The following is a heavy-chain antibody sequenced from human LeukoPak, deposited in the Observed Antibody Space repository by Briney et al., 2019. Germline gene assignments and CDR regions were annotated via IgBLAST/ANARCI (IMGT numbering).Heavy chain of an antibody. Sequence: ASVKVSCKASGYTFINYGISWVRQAPGQGLEWMGWIRADNGNTNYAQKLQGRVTMTTDTSTSTTYMELRSLRSDDTAVYYCARDRTSALHTLEDYYDSSGYYRDAFDIWGQGTMVTVSS. V-gene: IGHV1-18*01. J-gene: IGHJ3*02. CDR3: ARDRTSALHTLEDYYDSSGYYRDAFDI. CDR1: GYTFINYG. CDR2: IRADNGNT. D-gene: IGHD3-22*01.